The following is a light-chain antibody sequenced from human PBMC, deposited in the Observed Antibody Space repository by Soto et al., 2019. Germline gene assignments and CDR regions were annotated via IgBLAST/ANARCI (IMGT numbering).Light chain of an antibody. CDR1: QSISRY. J-gene: IGKJ1*01. CDR2: DAS. Sequence: DIQMTQSPSTLSVSVVDRVTITCRASQSISRYFGLYQKNPGKAPNIMIYDASSFESGVPSRFRGSGSGTEFTITISSMQADDFATYYCQKYNSDXSLTCVQGTKV. V-gene: IGKV1-5*01. CDR3: QKYNSDXSLT.